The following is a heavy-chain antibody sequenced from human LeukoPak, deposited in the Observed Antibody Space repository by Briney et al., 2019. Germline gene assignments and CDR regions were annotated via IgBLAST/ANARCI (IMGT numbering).Heavy chain of an antibody. Sequence: GGSLRLSCAASGFTVSSNYMSWVRQAPGKGLEWVSVIYSGGSTYYADSVKGRFTISGHNSKNTLYLQMNSLRAEDTAVYYCARDSTVGYYYGMDVWGQGTTVTVSS. CDR3: ARDSTVGYYYGMDV. D-gene: IGHD4-17*01. J-gene: IGHJ6*02. CDR2: IYSGGST. V-gene: IGHV3-53*04. CDR1: GFTVSSNY.